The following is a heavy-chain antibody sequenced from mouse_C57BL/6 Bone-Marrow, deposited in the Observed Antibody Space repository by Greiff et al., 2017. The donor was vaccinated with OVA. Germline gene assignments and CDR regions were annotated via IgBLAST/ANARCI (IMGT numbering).Heavy chain of an antibody. CDR3: TTEGPPFDY. J-gene: IGHJ2*01. CDR2: IDPENGDT. V-gene: IGHV14-4*01. Sequence: EVQLVESGAELVRPGASVKVSCTASGFNIKDDYMHWVKQRPEQGLEWIGWIDPENGDTEYASKFQGKATITADTSSNTAYLQLSSLTSEDTAVYYCTTEGPPFDYWGQGTTLTVSS. D-gene: IGHD3-3*01. CDR1: GFNIKDDY.